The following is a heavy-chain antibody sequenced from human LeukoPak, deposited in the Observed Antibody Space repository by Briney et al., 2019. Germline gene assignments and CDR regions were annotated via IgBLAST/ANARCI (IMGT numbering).Heavy chain of an antibody. J-gene: IGHJ3*02. D-gene: IGHD3-22*01. CDR3: ARDSSGSWDAFDI. Sequence: KPSETLSLTCTVSGGSISSYYWSWIRQPPGKGLEWIGYIYYSGSTNYNPSLKSRVTISVDTSKNQFSLKLSSVTAADTAVYYCARDSSGSWDAFDIWGQGTMVTVSS. CDR2: IYYSGST. V-gene: IGHV4-59*01. CDR1: GGSISSYY.